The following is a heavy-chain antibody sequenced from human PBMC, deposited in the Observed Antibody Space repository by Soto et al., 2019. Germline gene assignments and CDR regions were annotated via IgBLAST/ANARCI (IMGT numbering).Heavy chain of an antibody. V-gene: IGHV4-34*01. Sequence: SETLSLTCAVYGGSFSGYYWSWIRRPPGKGLEWIGEINHSGSTNYNPSLKSRVTISVDTSKNQFSLKLSSVTAADTAVYYCARGHLYYNGSGRRYYYGMDVWGQGTTVTVSS. CDR3: ARGHLYYNGSGRRYYYGMDV. CDR2: INHSGST. J-gene: IGHJ6*02. CDR1: GGSFSGYY. D-gene: IGHD3-10*01.